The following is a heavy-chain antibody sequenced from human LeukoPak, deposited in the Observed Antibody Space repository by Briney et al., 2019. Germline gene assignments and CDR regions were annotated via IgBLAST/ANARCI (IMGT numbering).Heavy chain of an antibody. V-gene: IGHV3-74*01. CDR3: ARERNYYMDV. Sequence: GGTLRLSYAATGFGFSNYWMHWVPQAPGKRLVWVSRINSDGSSTSYADSVKGRFTISRDNAKNTMYLQMNSLRAEDTAVYYCARERNYYMDVWGKGTTVTVSS. CDR2: INSDGSST. CDR1: GFGFSNYW. J-gene: IGHJ6*03.